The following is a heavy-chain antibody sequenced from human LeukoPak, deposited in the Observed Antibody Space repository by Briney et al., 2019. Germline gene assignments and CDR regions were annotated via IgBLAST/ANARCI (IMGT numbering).Heavy chain of an antibody. CDR2: IIPIFGTA. CDR3: ARGRSIAAAGNYFDY. D-gene: IGHD6-13*01. Sequence: GASVKVSCKASGGTFSSYAIIWVRQAPGQGLEWMGGIIPIFGTANYAQKFQGRVTITTDESTSTAYMELSSLRSEDTAVYYCARGRSIAAAGNYFDYWGQGTLVTVSS. V-gene: IGHV1-69*05. CDR1: GGTFSSYA. J-gene: IGHJ4*02.